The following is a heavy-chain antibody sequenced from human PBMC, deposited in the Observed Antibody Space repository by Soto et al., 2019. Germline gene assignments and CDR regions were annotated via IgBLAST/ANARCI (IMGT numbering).Heavy chain of an antibody. D-gene: IGHD6-19*01. CDR3: ARECTAVAGNCLEYFQH. CDR1: GYTFTSYD. CDR2: MNPNTGNT. Sequence: QVQLVQSGAEVKKPGASVKVSCKASGYTFTSYDFNWVRQATGQGLEWMGWMNPNTGNTGYAQKFQGRVTMTRDTSISTAYMELSSLRSDDTAVYYCARECTAVAGNCLEYFQHWGQGTLVTVSS. V-gene: IGHV1-8*01. J-gene: IGHJ1*01.